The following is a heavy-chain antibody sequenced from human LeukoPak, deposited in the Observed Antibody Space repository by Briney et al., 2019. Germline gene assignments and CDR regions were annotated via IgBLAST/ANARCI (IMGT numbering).Heavy chain of an antibody. CDR1: GGSFSAYY. CDR2: INHSGST. Sequence: SETLSLTCAVYGGSFSAYYWSWIRQPPGKGLEWIGEINHSGSTNYNPSLKSRVTISVDTSKNQFSLKLSSVTAADTAVYYCARDRRNGYNLNWYFDLWGRGTLVTVSS. D-gene: IGHD5-24*01. V-gene: IGHV4-34*01. J-gene: IGHJ2*01. CDR3: ARDRRNGYNLNWYFDL.